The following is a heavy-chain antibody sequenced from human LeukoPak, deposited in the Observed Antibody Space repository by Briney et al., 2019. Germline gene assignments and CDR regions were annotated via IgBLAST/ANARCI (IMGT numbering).Heavy chain of an antibody. D-gene: IGHD4-23*01. CDR2: IKQEGSEK. V-gene: IGHV3-7*05. Sequence: GGSLRLSCAASGFTFRNYWMSWVHQAPGKGLEFVANIKQEGSEKYYVDSVKGRFTISRDNAKNSLYLQMNGLRAEDTAVYYCAANGGPFDFWGQGTLVTVSA. J-gene: IGHJ4*02. CDR3: AANGGPFDF. CDR1: GFTFRNYW.